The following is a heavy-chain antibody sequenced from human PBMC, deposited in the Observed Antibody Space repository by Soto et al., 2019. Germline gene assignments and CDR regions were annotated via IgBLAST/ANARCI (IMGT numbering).Heavy chain of an antibody. CDR3: ARALYRSGTYYAFDN. CDR1: GYTPTNYD. J-gene: IGHJ4*02. V-gene: IGHV1-18*01. Sequence: QVHLVQSGAEVKTPGASVKVSCQTSGYTPTNYDIGWVRQAPGQGLEWMGWISAYNGNTNYAQKLQGRLTMTTDTPTRTAYMELRSLISDDTAVYYCARALYRSGTYYAFDNWGQGTLVTVSS. D-gene: IGHD1-26*01. CDR2: ISAYNGNT.